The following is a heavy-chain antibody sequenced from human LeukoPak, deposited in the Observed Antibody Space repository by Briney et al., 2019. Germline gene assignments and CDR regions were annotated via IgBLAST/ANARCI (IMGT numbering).Heavy chain of an antibody. CDR1: GGISSTNA. CDR2: IIPIFGTA. Sequence: SVKVSCKASGGISSTNAISWVRQAPGQGLERMGRIIPIFGTANYAQKFQGRVSITADTSTSTAYMELNNLRSEDTAVYYCSSRLVGGNSAIEYWGQGTLVTVSS. J-gene: IGHJ4*02. V-gene: IGHV1-69*06. CDR3: SSRLVGGNSAIEY. D-gene: IGHD4-23*01.